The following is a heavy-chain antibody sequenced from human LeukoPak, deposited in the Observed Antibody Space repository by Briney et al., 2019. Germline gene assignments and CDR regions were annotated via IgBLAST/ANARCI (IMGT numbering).Heavy chain of an antibody. V-gene: IGHV3-23*01. CDR3: AKTIVVVILPNDAFDI. D-gene: IGHD3-22*01. CDR1: GFTFSSYA. Sequence: QPGGSLRLSCAASGFTFSSYAMSWVRQAPGKGLGWVSAISVSGGSTYYADSVKGRFTISRDNSKNTLYLQMNSLGAEDTAVYYCAKTIVVVILPNDAFDIWGQGTMVTVSS. J-gene: IGHJ3*02. CDR2: ISVSGGST.